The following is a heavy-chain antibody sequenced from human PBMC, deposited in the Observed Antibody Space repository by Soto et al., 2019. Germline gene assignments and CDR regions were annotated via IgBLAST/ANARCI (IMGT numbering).Heavy chain of an antibody. V-gene: IGHV4-34*01. CDR1: VVAFSAYY. CDR3: VRGAPETYDLLTGYYKRRGDAFDI. CDR2: INHSGST. Sequence: PXETLSRTCSVYVVAFSAYYWSLIRQPPGKGLQWIGEINHSGSTNYNPSLKSRVTISVDTSKNQFSLKLSSVTAADTAVYYCVRGAPETYDLLTGYYKRRGDAFDIGDQGTVGTVSS. D-gene: IGHD3-9*01. J-gene: IGHJ3*02.